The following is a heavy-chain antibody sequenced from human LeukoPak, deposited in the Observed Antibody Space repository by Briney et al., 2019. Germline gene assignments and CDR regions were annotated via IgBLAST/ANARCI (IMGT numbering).Heavy chain of an antibody. CDR2: ISGSGGST. J-gene: IGHJ6*02. V-gene: IGHV3-23*01. CDR1: GFAFSSYA. Sequence: PGGSLRLSCAASGFAFSSYAMSWVRQAPGKGLEWVSAISGSGGSTYYADSVKGRFTISRDNSKNTLYLQMNSLRAEDTAVYYCAKEAAAGYYYYYGMDVWGQGTTVTVSS. D-gene: IGHD6-13*01. CDR3: AKEAAAGYYYYYGMDV.